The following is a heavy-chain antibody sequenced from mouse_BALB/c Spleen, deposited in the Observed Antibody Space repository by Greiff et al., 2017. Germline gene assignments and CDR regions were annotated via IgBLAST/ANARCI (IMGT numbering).Heavy chain of an antibody. D-gene: IGHD1-1*01. J-gene: IGHJ4*01. V-gene: IGHV2-9*02. Sequence: VQVVESGPGLVAPSQSLSITCTVSGFSLTSYGVHWVRQPPGKGLEWLGVIWAGGSTNYNSALMSRLSISKDNSKSQVFLKMNSLQTDDTAMYYCARPYYYGSSHAMDYWGQGTSVTVSS. CDR1: GFSLTSYG. CDR3: ARPYYYGSSHAMDY. CDR2: IWAGGST.